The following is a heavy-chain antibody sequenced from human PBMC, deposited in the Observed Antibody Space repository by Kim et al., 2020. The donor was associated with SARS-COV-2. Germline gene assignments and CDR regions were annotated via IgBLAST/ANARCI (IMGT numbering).Heavy chain of an antibody. CDR3: ARPIYGSGTERGYYYYGMDV. D-gene: IGHD3-10*01. Sequence: ASVKVSCKASGYTFTSYDINWVRQATGQGLEWMGWMNPNSGNTGYAQKFQGRVTMTRNTSISTAYMELSSLRSEDTAVYYCARPIYGSGTERGYYYYGMDVWGQGTTVTVSS. V-gene: IGHV1-8*01. CDR1: GYTFTSYD. J-gene: IGHJ6*02. CDR2: MNPNSGNT.